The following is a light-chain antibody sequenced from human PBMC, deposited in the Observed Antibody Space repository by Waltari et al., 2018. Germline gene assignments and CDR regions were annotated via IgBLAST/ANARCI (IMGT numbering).Light chain of an antibody. CDR2: DVT. V-gene: IGLV2-14*03. CDR3: TSYTRTNTVM. Sequence: QSALTQPASVSGSPGQSITISCTGTTSDIGAYNYVSWYQQHPGKAPKLMIYDVTRWPSGVSNRVSGSKSGNTASLTISGLQAEDEADYYCTSYTRTNTVMFGGGTKVTVL. J-gene: IGLJ3*02. CDR1: TSDIGAYNY.